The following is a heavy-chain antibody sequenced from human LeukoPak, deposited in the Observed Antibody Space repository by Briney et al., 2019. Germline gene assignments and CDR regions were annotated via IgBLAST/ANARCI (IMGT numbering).Heavy chain of an antibody. Sequence: SETLSLTCTVSGGSISSYYWSWIRQPAGKGLEWIGRIYTSGSTNYNPSLKSRVTMSVDTSKNQFSLKLNSVTAADTAVYYCARVTGYMIEDYFDYWGQGTLVTVSS. CDR1: GGSISSYY. CDR3: ARVTGYMIEDYFDY. D-gene: IGHD3-9*01. V-gene: IGHV4-4*07. CDR2: IYTSGST. J-gene: IGHJ4*02.